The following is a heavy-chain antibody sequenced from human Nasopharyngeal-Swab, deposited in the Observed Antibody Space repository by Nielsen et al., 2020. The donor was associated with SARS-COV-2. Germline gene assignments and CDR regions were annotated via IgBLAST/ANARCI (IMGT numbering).Heavy chain of an antibody. V-gene: IGHV4-39*01. CDR1: GDSIAYSTFY. CDR2: IYYNGNT. D-gene: IGHD6-13*01. J-gene: IGHJ4*02. CDR3: VRSSSWYYFDY. Sequence: SETLSLTCTVSGDSIAYSTFYWGWIRQLPGKGLEWIGNIYYNGNTYQNSSLKSRLTISVDKSKNQFSLQLSSVTAADTAVYYCVRSSSWYYFDYWAQGTQVTVSS.